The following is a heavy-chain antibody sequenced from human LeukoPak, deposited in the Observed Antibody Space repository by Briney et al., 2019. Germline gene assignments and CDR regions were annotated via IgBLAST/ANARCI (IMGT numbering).Heavy chain of an antibody. V-gene: IGHV3-33*06. CDR1: GFTFSHYG. J-gene: IGHJ4*02. Sequence: PGRSLRLSCATSGFTFSHYGMHWVRQAPGKGLEWVAVIWSDGTDKYYGDSVKGRFTISRDNSKKTVYLQMNSLRVEDTAVYYCAKDAQRGFDFSSSLESWGQGTLVTVSS. CDR3: AKDAQRGFDFSSSLES. CDR2: IWSDGTDK. D-gene: IGHD2-15*01.